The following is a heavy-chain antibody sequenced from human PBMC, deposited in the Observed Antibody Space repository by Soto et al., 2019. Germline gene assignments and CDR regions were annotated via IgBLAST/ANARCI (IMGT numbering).Heavy chain of an antibody. CDR3: AGDILTGSYPFDY. V-gene: IGHV3-23*01. D-gene: IGHD3-9*01. J-gene: IGHJ4*02. CDR1: GFTFSSYA. CDR2: ISGSGGST. Sequence: PGGSLRLSCAASGFTFSSYAMSWVRQAPGKGLEWVSAISGSGGSTYYADSVKGRFTISRGNSKNTLYLQMNSLRAEDTAVYYCAGDILTGSYPFDYWGQGTLVTVSS.